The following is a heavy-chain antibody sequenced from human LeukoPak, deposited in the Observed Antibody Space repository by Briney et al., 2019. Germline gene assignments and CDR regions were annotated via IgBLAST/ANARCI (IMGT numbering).Heavy chain of an antibody. CDR2: IYWDDDK. D-gene: IGHD3-10*01. CDR1: GLSLNTAGVG. CDR3: AKAGYGSGSYLRYYYYGMDV. V-gene: IGHV2-5*02. J-gene: IGHJ6*02. Sequence: SGRTLVNPTQTLTLTCTLSGLSLNTAGVGVGWIRQPPGKALEWLALIYWDDDKRYNPSLKTRLTITKDTSKNQVVLTVANMDSVDTATYYCAKAGYGSGSYLRYYYYGMDVWGQGTTVTVSS.